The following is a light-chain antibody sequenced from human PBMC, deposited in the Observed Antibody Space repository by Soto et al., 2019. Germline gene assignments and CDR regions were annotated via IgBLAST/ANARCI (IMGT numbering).Light chain of an antibody. V-gene: IGKV3-20*01. CDR3: QQYASSPLT. J-gene: IGKJ4*01. CDR1: QSVGRNY. Sequence: EIVLTQSPGTLSVSPGERATLSCRASQSVGRNYLAWYQQKPGQAPRLLIYGASSRATGIPERFSGSGSGTDLTLTISRLEPEDFAVYNCQQYASSPLTFGGWTKVETK. CDR2: GAS.